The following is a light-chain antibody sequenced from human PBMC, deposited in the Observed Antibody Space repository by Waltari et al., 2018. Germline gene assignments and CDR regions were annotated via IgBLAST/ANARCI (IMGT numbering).Light chain of an antibody. CDR1: NSNIGNYY. J-gene: IGLJ2*01. CDR3: LSYDSKLSVLL. Sequence: QSVLTQPPSVSGAPGQRVTISCSGSNSNIGNYYVSWYQQLPGPTPKLLIYQDNKRPSGVSDRFSGSKSGTSASLTITGLQTEDEADYYCLSYDSKLSVLLFGGGTRLTVL. CDR2: QDN. V-gene: IGLV1-40*01.